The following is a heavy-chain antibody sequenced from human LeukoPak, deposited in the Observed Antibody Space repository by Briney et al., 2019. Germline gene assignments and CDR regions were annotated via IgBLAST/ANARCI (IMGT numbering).Heavy chain of an antibody. J-gene: IGHJ4*02. V-gene: IGHV3-48*02. D-gene: IGHD6-13*01. Sequence: GGSLRLSCAASGLTFSSYPMHWVRQAPGKGLEWVSYISNSGSTIYYADSVKGRFTISRDNAKNSLYLRMNSLTDEDTAVYYCARDGSSSWYLEYYFDYWGQGTLVTVSS. CDR2: ISNSGSTI. CDR1: GLTFSSYP. CDR3: ARDGSSSWYLEYYFDY.